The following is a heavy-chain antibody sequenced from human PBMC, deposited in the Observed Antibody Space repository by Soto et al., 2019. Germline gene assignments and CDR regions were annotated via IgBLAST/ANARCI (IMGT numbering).Heavy chain of an antibody. J-gene: IGHJ6*02. CDR2: INHSGST. Sequence: PSETLSLTCAVYGGSFSGYYWSWIRQPPGKGLEWIGEINHSGSTNYNPSLKSRVTLSVDTSKNQFSLKLSFVTAADTAVYYCARGYTSPDVWGQGTTVTVSS. CDR1: GGSFSGYY. V-gene: IGHV4-34*01. D-gene: IGHD3-16*01. CDR3: ARGYTSPDV.